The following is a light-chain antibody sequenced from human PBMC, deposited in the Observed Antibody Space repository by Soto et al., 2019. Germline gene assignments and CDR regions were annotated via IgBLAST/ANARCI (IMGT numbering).Light chain of an antibody. CDR2: AAS. Sequence: DIPMTQSPSSLSASVGDRVTITCRASENIARYLNWYQQRPGKAPELLISAASSLQSGVPSRFSCGGSGTDFTLTISSLQPEDFATYYCQQSYSNPRTFGQGTKVEIK. V-gene: IGKV1-39*01. CDR3: QQSYSNPRT. CDR1: ENIARY. J-gene: IGKJ1*01.